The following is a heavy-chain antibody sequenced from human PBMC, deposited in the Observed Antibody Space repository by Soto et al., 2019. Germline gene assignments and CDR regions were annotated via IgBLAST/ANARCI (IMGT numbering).Heavy chain of an antibody. J-gene: IGHJ5*02. CDR1: GFTFSSYS. CDR3: AREGKEVCSIGHWFDT. CDR2: ISSSSSYI. D-gene: IGHD3-10*02. V-gene: IGHV3-21*01. Sequence: EVQLVESGGGLVKPGGSLRLSCAASGFTFSSYSMNWVRQSRGKGLHWVSSISSSSSYIYYADSVKGRFTISRDNAKNSRDLQMNSPRADDTAVYYCAREGKEVCSIGHWFDTWGQGTLVTVSA.